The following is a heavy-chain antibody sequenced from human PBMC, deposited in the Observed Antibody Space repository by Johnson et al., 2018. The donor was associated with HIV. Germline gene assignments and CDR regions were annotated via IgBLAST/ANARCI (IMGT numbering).Heavy chain of an antibody. V-gene: IGHV3-20*04. D-gene: IGHD3-22*01. CDR1: GFTFDDYG. CDR2: INWNGGST. Sequence: VQLVESGGGVVRPGGSLRLSCAASGFTFDDYGMSWVRQAPGKGLEWVSGINWNGGSTGYGDSVKGRFTISRDNAKNSLYLHMNSLKTEDTAVYYCTTYYDSSGYYFGPNAFDMWGQGTMVTVSS. J-gene: IGHJ3*02. CDR3: TTYYDSSGYYFGPNAFDM.